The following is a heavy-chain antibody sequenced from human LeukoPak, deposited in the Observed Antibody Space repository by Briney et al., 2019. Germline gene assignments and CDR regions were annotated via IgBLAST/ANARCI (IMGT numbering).Heavy chain of an antibody. CDR2: IRSKANRYAT. V-gene: IGHV3-73*01. CDR1: GFTFSGSA. Sequence: GGSLRLSYAASGFTFSGSAMPWVRQASGKGLEWIGRIRSKANRYATAYAASVKGRFTISRDDSKNTAFLQMNSLKTEDTAVYYCTRVLRYPDYWGQGTLVTVSS. CDR3: TRVLRYPDY. D-gene: IGHD3-9*01. J-gene: IGHJ4*02.